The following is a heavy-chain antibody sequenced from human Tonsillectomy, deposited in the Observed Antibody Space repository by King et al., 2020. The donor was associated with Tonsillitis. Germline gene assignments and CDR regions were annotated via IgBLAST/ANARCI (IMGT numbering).Heavy chain of an antibody. CDR1: GFTFSGSA. V-gene: IGHV3-73*01. D-gene: IGHD4-17*01. CDR3: TKDYGDYSNWFDP. CDR2: IRSKANSYAT. Sequence: VQLVESGGGLVQPGGSLKLSCAASGFTFSGSAMHWVRQASGKGLEWVGRIRSKANSYATAYAASVKSRFTISRDDSKNTAYLQMNSLKTEDTAVYYCTKDYGDYSNWFDPWGQGTLVTVSS. J-gene: IGHJ5*02.